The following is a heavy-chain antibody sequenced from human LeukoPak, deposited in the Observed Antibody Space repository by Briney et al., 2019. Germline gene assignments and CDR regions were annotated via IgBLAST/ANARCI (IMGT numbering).Heavy chain of an antibody. CDR3: ARPPKTYGSGSLNYFDY. CDR2: INHSGST. V-gene: IGHV4-34*01. CDR1: GGSFSGYY. Sequence: SETLSLTCAVYGGSFSGYYWSWIRQPPGKGLEWIGEINHSGSTNYNPSLKSRVTISVDTSKNQFSLKLSSVTAADTAVYYCARPPKTYGSGSLNYFDYWGQGTLVTVSS. D-gene: IGHD3-10*01. J-gene: IGHJ4*02.